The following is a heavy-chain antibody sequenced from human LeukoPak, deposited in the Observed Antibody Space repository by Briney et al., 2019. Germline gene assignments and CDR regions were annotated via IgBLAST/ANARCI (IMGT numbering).Heavy chain of an antibody. D-gene: IGHD2-2*01. CDR1: GFTFSGYG. V-gene: IGHV3-33*01. Sequence: GRTLRLSCAASGFTFSGYGMHWDRQAPGQGLEWVAVIWNDGSNKYYVDSVKGRFTISRDNSKNTLYLQMNSLRTEDTAVYYCARDYCSSTSCLFDYWGPGILVTVSS. CDR2: IWNDGSNK. J-gene: IGHJ4*02. CDR3: ARDYCSSTSCLFDY.